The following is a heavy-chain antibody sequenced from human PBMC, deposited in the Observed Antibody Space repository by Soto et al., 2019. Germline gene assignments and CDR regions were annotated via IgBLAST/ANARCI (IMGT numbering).Heavy chain of an antibody. J-gene: IGHJ4*02. CDR3: ARDTPPTDY. D-gene: IGHD3-10*01. V-gene: IGHV1-18*01. CDR2: ISAYNGNT. CDR1: GYTFTSYY. Sequence: QVQLVQSGAEVKKPGASVKVSCKASGYTFTSYYISWVRQAPGQGLEWMGWISAYNGNTNYAQKFQGRVTMTTDTXXXXXXXXXXXXXXXXXXXYYCARDTPPTDYWGQGTLVTVSS.